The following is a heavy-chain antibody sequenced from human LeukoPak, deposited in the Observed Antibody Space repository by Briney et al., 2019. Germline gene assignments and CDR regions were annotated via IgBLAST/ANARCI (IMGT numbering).Heavy chain of an antibody. V-gene: IGHV3-23*01. CDR2: IRTRGDGT. J-gene: IGHJ6*02. D-gene: IGHD2-2*01. Sequence: GGSLRLSCAASGFTFSSYAMSWVRQAPGKGLEWVSVIRTRGDGTYYADSVKGRFSISRDNSENTLYLQMNSLRGDDTGVYFCAKDSSTSNYYYGLDVWGQGTTVTVSS. CDR1: GFTFSSYA. CDR3: AKDSSTSNYYYGLDV.